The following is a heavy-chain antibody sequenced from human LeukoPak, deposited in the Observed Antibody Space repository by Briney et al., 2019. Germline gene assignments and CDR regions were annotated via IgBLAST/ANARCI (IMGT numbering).Heavy chain of an antibody. CDR1: GFTFSSCE. J-gene: IGHJ2*01. V-gene: IGHV3-48*03. Sequence: GGSLRLSCAASGFTFSSCEMNWVSQAPGKGLEWVSYISRSGNTIYYADSVKGRFSISRDNAKNSLYLQMNSLRAEDTAVYYCARDDATAAGIFWYYDLWGRGTLVTVSS. CDR2: ISRSGNTI. D-gene: IGHD6-25*01. CDR3: ARDDATAAGIFWYYDL.